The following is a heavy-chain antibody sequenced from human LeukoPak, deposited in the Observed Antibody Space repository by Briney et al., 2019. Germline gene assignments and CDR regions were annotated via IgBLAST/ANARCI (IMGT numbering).Heavy chain of an antibody. CDR3: ARRGPIAAAGYNWFDP. V-gene: IGHV4-34*01. J-gene: IGHJ5*02. Sequence: PSETLSLTCTVSGGSISSYYWSWIRQPPGKGLEWIGEINHSGSTNYNPSLKSRVTISVDTSKNQFSLKLSSVTAADTAVYYCARRGPIAAAGYNWFDPWGQGTLVTVSS. CDR1: GGSISSYY. CDR2: INHSGST. D-gene: IGHD6-13*01.